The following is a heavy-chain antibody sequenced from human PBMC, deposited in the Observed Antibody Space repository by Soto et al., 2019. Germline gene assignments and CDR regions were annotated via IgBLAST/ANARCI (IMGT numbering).Heavy chain of an antibody. D-gene: IGHD4-17*01. V-gene: IGHV3-30*18. CDR1: GFTFSSYG. CDR3: AKVLFYGNYACDAFDS. CDR2: MSYDGSNK. Sequence: QVQLVESGGGMVQPGRSLSLSCAASGFTFSSYGMHWVRQAPGKGLEWVAIMSYDGSNKNYADSVKGRFTISRDNSKNLLDMQMNRLRAKAMAVYLCAKVLFYGNYACDAFDSWGQGTMVTVSS. J-gene: IGHJ3*02.